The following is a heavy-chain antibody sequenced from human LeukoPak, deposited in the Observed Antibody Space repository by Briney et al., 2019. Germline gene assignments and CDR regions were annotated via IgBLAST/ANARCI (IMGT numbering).Heavy chain of an antibody. J-gene: IGHJ1*01. CDR2: ISRSDSVK. V-gene: IGHV3-48*03. D-gene: IGHD5-12*01. CDR1: GFTVGSYE. CDR3: ARDWLRLGY. Sequence: GGSLRLSCAASGFTVGSYETNWVRQAPGKGLEWISYISRSDSVKFHADSVKGRFTISRDNARNSLHLQMNSLRAEDTGVYYCARDWLRLGYWGQGTLVTVSS.